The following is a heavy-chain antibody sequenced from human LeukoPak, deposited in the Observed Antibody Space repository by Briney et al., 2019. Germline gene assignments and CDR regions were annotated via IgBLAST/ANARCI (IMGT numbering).Heavy chain of an antibody. CDR3: ARSGADGYYPIDY. Sequence: SETLSLTCTVSGGSISSYYWSWIRQPPGKGLEWIGYIYYSGSTNYNPSLKGRVTISVDTSKNQFSLKLSSVTAADTAVYYCARSGADGYYPIDYWGQGTLVTVSS. D-gene: IGHD3-22*01. CDR1: GGSISSYY. V-gene: IGHV4-59*01. J-gene: IGHJ4*02. CDR2: IYYSGST.